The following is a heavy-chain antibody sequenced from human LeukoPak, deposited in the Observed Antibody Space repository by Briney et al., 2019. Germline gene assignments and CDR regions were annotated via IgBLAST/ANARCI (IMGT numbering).Heavy chain of an antibody. Sequence: ASVKVSCKVSGNTLTELSMHWVRQAPGKGLEWMGGPDPEDGGTIYTQKFQGRVTMTEDTSTDTAYMELSSLRSEDTAVYYCATQRAVGYFPFDCWGQGTLVTVSS. V-gene: IGHV1-24*01. D-gene: IGHD6-19*01. CDR2: PDPEDGGT. CDR3: ATQRAVGYFPFDC. J-gene: IGHJ4*02. CDR1: GNTLTELS.